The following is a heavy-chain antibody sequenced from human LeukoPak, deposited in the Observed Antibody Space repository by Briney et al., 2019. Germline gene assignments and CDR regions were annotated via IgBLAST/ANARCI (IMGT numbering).Heavy chain of an antibody. CDR3: ARGKGSGWYSRYYYYYMDV. Sequence: PSETLSLTCTVSGGSISSSSYYWGWIRQPPGKGLEWIGSIYYSGSTYYNPSLKSRVTISVDTSKNQFSLKLSSVTAADTAVYYCARGKGSGWYSRYYYYYMDVWGKGTTVTVSS. J-gene: IGHJ6*03. D-gene: IGHD6-19*01. CDR2: IYYSGST. CDR1: GGSISSSSYY. V-gene: IGHV4-39*07.